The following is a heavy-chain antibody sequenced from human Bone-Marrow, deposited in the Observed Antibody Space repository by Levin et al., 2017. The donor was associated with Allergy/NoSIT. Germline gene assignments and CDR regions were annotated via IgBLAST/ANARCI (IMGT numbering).Heavy chain of an antibody. CDR3: AGYSSKEV. Sequence: PGGSLRLSCAASGFIVSNNYMAWVRQAPGKGLEWVSLIYSGGSTYHADSVRGRFTISRDNSKNTLYLQMNNLRVEDTAMYYCAGYSSKEVWGQGTMVTVAS. J-gene: IGHJ3*01. CDR1: GFIVSNNY. V-gene: IGHV3-53*01. D-gene: IGHD6-13*01. CDR2: IYSGGST.